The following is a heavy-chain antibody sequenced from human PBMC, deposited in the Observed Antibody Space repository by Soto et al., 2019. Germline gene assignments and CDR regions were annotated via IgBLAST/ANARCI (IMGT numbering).Heavy chain of an antibody. D-gene: IGHD3-10*01. J-gene: IGHJ6*02. Sequence: SETLSLTCTVSARSISSSNNYWAWIRQPPGKELEWIGINYYRGSTYYNPSLKCRVTLSVDTSNNQFSLKLSSVTAADTAVYYCARRPGASVYYYYGLDVWGQGTTVT. CDR1: ARSISSSNNY. CDR3: ARRPGASVYYYYGLDV. CDR2: NYYRGST. V-gene: IGHV4-39*01.